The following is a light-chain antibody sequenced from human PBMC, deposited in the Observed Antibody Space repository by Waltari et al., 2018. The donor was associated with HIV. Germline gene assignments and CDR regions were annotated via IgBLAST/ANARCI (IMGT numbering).Light chain of an antibody. CDR2: LGS. J-gene: IGKJ3*01. CDR3: MQARQTLFT. Sequence: DIVMTQSPLSLSVTPGQPASISCRSSQSLLHSNGYNYLDWYLQKPGHAPRRLIYLGSNRASGVPDRFSGSGSGTDFTLKISRVEAEDVGVYYCMQARQTLFTFGPGTKVDIK. CDR1: QSLLHSNGYNY. V-gene: IGKV2-28*01.